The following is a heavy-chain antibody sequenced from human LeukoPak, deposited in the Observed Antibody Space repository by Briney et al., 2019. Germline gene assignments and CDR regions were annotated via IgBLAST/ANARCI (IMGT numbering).Heavy chain of an antibody. CDR1: GFTLSSNP. CDR3: ATTKQARRYFDY. CDR2: INPIGGNT. Sequence: GGSLRLSCAGSGFTLSSNPLSWVRQAPGKGLEWGSAINPIGGNTYYADSVRGRFTISRDNSKNTLYLQMNTLRAEDTAVYYCATTKQARRYFDYWGQGTLVTVSS. V-gene: IGHV3-23*01. J-gene: IGHJ4*02. D-gene: IGHD1-1*01.